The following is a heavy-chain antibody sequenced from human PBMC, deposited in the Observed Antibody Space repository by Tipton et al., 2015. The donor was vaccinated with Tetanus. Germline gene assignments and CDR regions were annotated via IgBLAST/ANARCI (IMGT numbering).Heavy chain of an antibody. CDR3: ARDPHTIRTVNHRGFDY. CDR2: IKQDGNEK. J-gene: IGHJ4*02. D-gene: IGHD4-17*01. Sequence: GSLRLSCAASGFDFRSDWMTWVRQAPGKGLEWVANIKQDGNEKYHVDSVKGRFTISRDNGKNLLYLQMNSLRVEDTAVYYCARDPHTIRTVNHRGFDYWGQGTKVTVSS. CDR1: GFDFRSDW. V-gene: IGHV3-7*03.